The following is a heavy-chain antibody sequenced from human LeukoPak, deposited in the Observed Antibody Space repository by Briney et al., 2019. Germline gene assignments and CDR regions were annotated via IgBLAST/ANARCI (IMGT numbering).Heavy chain of an antibody. Sequence: GGSLRLSCVASGFTFSDYYMCWIRQAPGKGLEWISYISSSGTTIYYADSVKGRFTISRDNAKNSLYLQMNSLRAEDTAVYYCAREPHYGSVPTAFDFDYWGQGTLVTVSS. D-gene: IGHD3-10*01. CDR1: GFTFSDYY. CDR2: ISSSGTTI. J-gene: IGHJ4*02. CDR3: AREPHYGSVPTAFDFDY. V-gene: IGHV3-11*01.